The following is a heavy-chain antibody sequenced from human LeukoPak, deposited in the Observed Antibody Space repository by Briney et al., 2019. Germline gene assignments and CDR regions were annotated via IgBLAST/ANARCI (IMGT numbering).Heavy chain of an antibody. J-gene: IGHJ4*02. CDR2: ISASGGST. V-gene: IGHV3-23*01. CDR1: GFTFKNYA. CDR3: ARLPSGSFAIDY. D-gene: IGHD1-26*01. Sequence: PGGSLRLSCAASGFTFKNYAMSWVRQAPGKGLEWLSGISASGGSTFYADSVKGRFTISRDNSKDTLYLQTNSLRAEDTAVYYCARLPSGSFAIDYWGQGTLVTVSS.